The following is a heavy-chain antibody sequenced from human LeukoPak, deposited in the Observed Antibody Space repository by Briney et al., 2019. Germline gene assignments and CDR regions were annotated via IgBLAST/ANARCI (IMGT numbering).Heavy chain of an antibody. CDR3: ARVMVGVRGLHFDD. Sequence: SETLSLTCTVSGGSISSYYWSWIRQPAGKGLEWIVRIYTSGSTNYNPSLRSRVTISVDTSKNQFSLRLSSVPAADTAVYYCARVMVGVRGLHFDDWGQGTLVTVSS. CDR2: IYTSGST. D-gene: IGHD3-10*01. CDR1: GGSISSYY. V-gene: IGHV4-4*07. J-gene: IGHJ4*02.